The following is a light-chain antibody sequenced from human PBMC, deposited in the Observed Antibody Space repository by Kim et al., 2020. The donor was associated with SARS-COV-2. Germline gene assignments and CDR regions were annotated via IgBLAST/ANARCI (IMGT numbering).Light chain of an antibody. CDR2: GNN. CDR1: SLRSYY. CDR3: NSRDNSAKHCV. Sequence: SSELTQDPAVSVALGQTVRITCQGDSLRSYYASWYQQKPGQAPLLVIYGNNNRPSGIPDRFSGSTSGNTASLTITGTQAEDEADYYCNSRDNSAKHCVFGAGTKVTVL. J-gene: IGLJ1*01. V-gene: IGLV3-19*01.